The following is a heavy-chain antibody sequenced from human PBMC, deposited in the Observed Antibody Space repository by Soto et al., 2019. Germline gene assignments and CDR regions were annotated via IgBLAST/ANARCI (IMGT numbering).Heavy chain of an antibody. CDR2: IISSSSYI. CDR3: ARDWLSIAARPRVFDY. Sequence: GGSLRLSCAASGFTFSSYSMSWVRQAPGKGLEWVSSIISSSSYIYYADSVKGRFTISRDNAKNSLNLQMNSLRAEDTAVYYCARDWLSIAARPRVFDYWGQGTLVTVSS. D-gene: IGHD6-6*01. V-gene: IGHV3-21*01. CDR1: GFTFSSYS. J-gene: IGHJ4*02.